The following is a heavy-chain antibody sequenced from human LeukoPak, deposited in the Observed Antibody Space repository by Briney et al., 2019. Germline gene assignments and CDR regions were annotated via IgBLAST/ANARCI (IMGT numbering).Heavy chain of an antibody. D-gene: IGHD6-13*01. CDR1: GFTFSSYG. CDR3: AKADDIAAAGIIDY. V-gene: IGHV3-33*06. Sequence: GRSLRLSCAASGFTFSSYGMHWVRQAPGKGLEWVAVIWYDGSNKYYADSVKGRFTISRDNSKNTLYLQMNSLRAEDTAVYYCAKADDIAAAGIIDYWGQGTLVTVSS. J-gene: IGHJ4*02. CDR2: IWYDGSNK.